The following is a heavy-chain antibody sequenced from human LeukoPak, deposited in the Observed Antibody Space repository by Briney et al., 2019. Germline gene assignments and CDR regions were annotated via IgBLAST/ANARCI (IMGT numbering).Heavy chain of an antibody. D-gene: IGHD5-18*01. CDR1: GGSISIYY. CDR2: IYYSGST. Sequence: SETLSLTCTVSGGSISIYYWSWIRQPPGKGLEWIGYIYYSGSTNYNPSLKSRVTISVDTSKNQFSLKLSSVTAADTAVYYCARASYGLVHWFDPWGQGTLVTVSS. J-gene: IGHJ5*02. V-gene: IGHV4-59*01. CDR3: ARASYGLVHWFDP.